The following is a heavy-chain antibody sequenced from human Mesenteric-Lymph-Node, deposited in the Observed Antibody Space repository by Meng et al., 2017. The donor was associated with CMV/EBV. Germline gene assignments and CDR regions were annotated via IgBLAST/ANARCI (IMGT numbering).Heavy chain of an antibody. V-gene: IGHV3-23*03. J-gene: IGHJ4*02. D-gene: IGHD4-17*01. Sequence: GESLKISCAASGFTFSSYAMSWVRQAPGKGLEWVSVIYSGGSSTYYADSVKGRFTISRDNSKNTLYLQMNSLRAEDTAVYYCASFGTVTARGYFDYWGQGTLVTVSS. CDR2: IYSGGSST. CDR3: ASFGTVTARGYFDY. CDR1: GFTFSSYA.